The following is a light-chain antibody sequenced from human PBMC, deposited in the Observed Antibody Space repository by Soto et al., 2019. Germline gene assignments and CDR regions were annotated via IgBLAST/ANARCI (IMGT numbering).Light chain of an antibody. V-gene: IGKV1-33*01. CDR3: QQYDNLPLT. CDR1: QHISNY. Sequence: IQMTHTPKSLSSSVGDRVTITCRASQHISNYLNWYQQKAGLAPKLLIYAASNLERGVPSRFSGSGSGTEFTFTISSLQPEDIATYYCQQYDNLPLTVGGGAKVDIK. J-gene: IGKJ4*01. CDR2: AAS.